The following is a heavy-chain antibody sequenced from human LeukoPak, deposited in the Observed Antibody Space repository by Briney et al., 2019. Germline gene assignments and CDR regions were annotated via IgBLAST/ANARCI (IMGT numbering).Heavy chain of an antibody. D-gene: IGHD3-10*01. CDR3: ARARAYYYGSGSYYNSPYYYYYMDV. V-gene: IGHV4-39*07. J-gene: IGHJ6*03. CDR1: GGSISSTTYY. Sequence: PSETLSLTCTVSGGSISSTTYYWAWIRQPPGKGLEWIGSIYKAGNTNYSPSLRSRVFISVDTSNNQFSLKLSSVTAADTAVYYCARARAYYYGSGSYYNSPYYYYYMDVWGKGTTVTISS. CDR2: IYKAGNT.